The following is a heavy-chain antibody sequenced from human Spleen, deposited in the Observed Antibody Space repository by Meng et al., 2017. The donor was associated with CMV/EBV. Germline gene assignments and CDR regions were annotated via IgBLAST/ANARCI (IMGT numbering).Heavy chain of an antibody. CDR3: ARATGIAAAGTPAYYYYYYGMDV. J-gene: IGHJ6*02. V-gene: IGHV3-48*03. D-gene: IGHD6-13*01. CDR2: IITTGETV. Sequence: GGSLRLSCAGSGFTFSAYEMNWVRQAPGKGLEWVSHIITTGETVHYGDSVKGRFTISRDNARNSVYLQMNSLRAEDTAVYYCARATGIAAAGTPAYYYYYYGMDVWGQGTTVTVSS. CDR1: GFTFSAYE.